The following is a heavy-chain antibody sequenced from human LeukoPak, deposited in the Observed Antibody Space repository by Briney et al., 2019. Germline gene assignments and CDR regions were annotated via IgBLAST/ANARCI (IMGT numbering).Heavy chain of an antibody. J-gene: IGHJ4*02. Sequence: GGSLRLSCAASGFTFSIYWMSWVRQAPGKWLEWVANIKQDGSERYHVDSVKGQFTLSRDNAKNSLYLQMNSLRAEDTAVYYCARDRWSYDPQGGFDCWGQGTLVTVSS. CDR3: ARDRWSYDPQGGFDC. D-gene: IGHD3-22*01. CDR2: IKQDGSER. CDR1: GFTFSIYW. V-gene: IGHV3-7*03.